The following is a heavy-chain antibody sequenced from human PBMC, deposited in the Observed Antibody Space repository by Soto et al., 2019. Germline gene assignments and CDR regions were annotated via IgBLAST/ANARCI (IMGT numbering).Heavy chain of an antibody. CDR2: IHYSGST. Sequence: QVQLQESGPGLVKPSETLSLTCTVPGGSVSIGTYYWSWIRQPPGKGLEWIGFIHYSGSTNYNPALKSRVTMSVDTSKHHFSLKLTSVNAADTAVYYCTRGGDAYKNGHWGQGTLVTVSS. CDR3: TRGGDAYKNGH. CDR1: GGSVSIGTYY. V-gene: IGHV4-61*01. D-gene: IGHD2-21*01. J-gene: IGHJ4*02.